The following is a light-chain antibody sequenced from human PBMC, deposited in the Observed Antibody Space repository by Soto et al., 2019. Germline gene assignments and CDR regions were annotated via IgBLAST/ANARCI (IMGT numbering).Light chain of an antibody. CDR3: QQYCSSPPYP. V-gene: IGKV3-20*01. CDR1: QSVSSSY. J-gene: IGKJ2*01. Sequence: EIVLTQSPGTLSLSPGERATLSCRASQSVSSSYLAWYQQKPGQAPRLLIYGASSRATGIPDRFSGSGSGTDFTLTIRRMEAEGFSVFYCQQYCSSPPYPFGQGTKLEIK. CDR2: GAS.